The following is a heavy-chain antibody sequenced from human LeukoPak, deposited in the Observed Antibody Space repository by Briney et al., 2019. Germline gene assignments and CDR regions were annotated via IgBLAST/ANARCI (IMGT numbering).Heavy chain of an antibody. V-gene: IGHV3-74*01. D-gene: IGHD1-26*01. CDR1: GFTFSSYW. J-gene: IGHJ4*02. Sequence: PRGSLRLSCAASGFTFSSYWMHWVRQAPGKGLVGVSRINSDGSSTSYADSVKGRFTISRDNAKNTLYLQMNSLRAEDTAVYYCARESSVGAHKAFDYWGQGTLVTVSS. CDR2: INSDGSST. CDR3: ARESSVGAHKAFDY.